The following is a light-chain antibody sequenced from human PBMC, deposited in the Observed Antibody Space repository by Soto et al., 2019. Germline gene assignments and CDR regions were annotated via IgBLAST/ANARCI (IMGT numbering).Light chain of an antibody. CDR1: SGHSSYA. CDR2: LDSDGSH. Sequence: QTVVTQSPSASASMGDSVKLTCTLCSGHSSYAIAWHQQQPEKGPRYLMKLDSDGSHTKGDAIPDRFSGSSSGAERYLTISSLQSEDESDYYCQTWGTGIHVVFGGGTKLTVL. V-gene: IGLV4-69*01. CDR3: QTWGTGIHVV. J-gene: IGLJ2*01.